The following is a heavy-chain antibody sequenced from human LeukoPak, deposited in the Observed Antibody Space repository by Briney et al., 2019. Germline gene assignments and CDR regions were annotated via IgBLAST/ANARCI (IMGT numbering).Heavy chain of an antibody. CDR2: ISAYNGNT. CDR3: ARVPVYSSGRRYFDY. J-gene: IGHJ4*02. V-gene: IGHV1-18*01. CDR1: GYTFTSYG. D-gene: IGHD6-19*01. Sequence: ASVTVSYKASGYTFTSYGISWVRQAPGQGREWMGWISAYNGNTNYAQKLQGRVTMTTDTSTSTAYMELRSLRSDDTAVYYCARVPVYSSGRRYFDYWGQGTLVTVSS.